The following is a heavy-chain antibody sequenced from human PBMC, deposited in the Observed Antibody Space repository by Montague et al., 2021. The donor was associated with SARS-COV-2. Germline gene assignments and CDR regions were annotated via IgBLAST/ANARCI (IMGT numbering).Heavy chain of an antibody. Sequence: SETLSLTCAVSGESMTRSWWTWVRQPPGQRLQWIGEIFHYGTSXSXYXXDLKSRVTISIDTSKNQFFLRLSSVTAADTALYFCTRARSKAIDYWGQGALVTVSS. V-gene: IGHV4-4*02. J-gene: IGHJ4*02. CDR2: IFHYGTS. CDR1: GESMTRSW. D-gene: IGHD2/OR15-2a*01. CDR3: TRARSKAIDY.